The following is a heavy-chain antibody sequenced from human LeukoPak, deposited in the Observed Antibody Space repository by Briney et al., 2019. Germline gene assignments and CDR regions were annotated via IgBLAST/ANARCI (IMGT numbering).Heavy chain of an antibody. CDR2: IWYDGSNK. J-gene: IGHJ4*02. V-gene: IGHV3-33*01. Sequence: GGSLRLSCAASGFTFSSYGMHWVRQAPGKGLEWVAVIWYDGSNKYYADSVKGRFTISRDNSKNTLYLQMNSLRAEDTAVYYCARGPPGLTIVVDYYSDYWGQGTLVTVSS. CDR3: ARGPPGLTIVVDYYSDY. D-gene: IGHD3-22*01. CDR1: GFTFSSYG.